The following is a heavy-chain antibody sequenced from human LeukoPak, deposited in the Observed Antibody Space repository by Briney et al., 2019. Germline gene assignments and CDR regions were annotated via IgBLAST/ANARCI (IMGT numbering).Heavy chain of an antibody. D-gene: IGHD2-21*02. CDR1: GFTFSSYW. Sequence: PGGSLRLSCAASGFTFSSYWMTWVRQAPGMGPECVANINQDGSEKNYVDSVRGRFTISRDNARNSLYRQLNSLRAEDTAVYYCARTARLLESWGQGTLVTVSS. CDR3: ARTARLLES. J-gene: IGHJ4*02. V-gene: IGHV3-7*01. CDR2: INQDGSEK.